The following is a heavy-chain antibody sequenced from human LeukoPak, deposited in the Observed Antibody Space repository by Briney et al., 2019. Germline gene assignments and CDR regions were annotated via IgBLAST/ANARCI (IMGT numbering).Heavy chain of an antibody. CDR2: ISGSGGST. D-gene: IGHD6-19*01. CDR1: GFTFSSYA. CDR3: AKGDISGWYGGYYYGMDV. J-gene: IGHJ6*02. V-gene: IGHV3-23*01. Sequence: GGSLRLSCAASGFTFSSYAMSWVRQAPGKGLEWVSAISGSGGSTYYADSVKGRFAISRDNSKNTMYLQMNSLRAEDTAVYYCAKGDISGWYGGYYYGMDVWGQGTTVTVSS.